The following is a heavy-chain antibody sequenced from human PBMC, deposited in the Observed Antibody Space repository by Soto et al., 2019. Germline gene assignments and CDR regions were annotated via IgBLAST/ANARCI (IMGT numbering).Heavy chain of an antibody. CDR2: IKDEGSEE. V-gene: IGHV3-7*04. CDR3: ARAFYYDSSGHYYYYALDV. Sequence: GGSLRLSCAASGFTFSSYSMNWVRQAPGKGLEWVANIKDEGSEEYYVDSVKGRFTISRDNAKNSLYLQMNSLRAEDTAVYYCARAFYYDSSGHYYYYALDVWGQGTTVTVSS. J-gene: IGHJ6*02. CDR1: GFTFSSYS. D-gene: IGHD3-22*01.